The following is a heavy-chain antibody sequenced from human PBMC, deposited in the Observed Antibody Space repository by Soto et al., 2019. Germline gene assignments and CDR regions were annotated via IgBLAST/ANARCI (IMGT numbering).Heavy chain of an antibody. D-gene: IGHD3-3*01. CDR3: ATGLWSRSVHWFDP. CDR1: GYTLTELS. V-gene: IGHV1-24*01. CDR2: FDPEDGET. Sequence: PSASVKVSCKVSGYTLTELSMHWVRQAPGKGLEWMGGFDPEDGETIYAQKFQGRVTMTEDTSTDTAYMELSSLRPEDTAVYYCATGLWSRSVHWFDPWGQGTLVTVSS. J-gene: IGHJ5*02.